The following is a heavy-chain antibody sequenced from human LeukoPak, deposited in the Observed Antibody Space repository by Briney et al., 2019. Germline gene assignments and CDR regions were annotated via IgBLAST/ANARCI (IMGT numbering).Heavy chain of an antibody. CDR2: ISAYNGNT. CDR1: GYTFTSYG. CDR3: AFSPYSDYGGNSVDY. V-gene: IGHV1-18*01. D-gene: IGHD4-23*01. Sequence: ASVKVSCKASGYTFTSYGISWVRQAPGQGLEWMGWISAYNGNTNYAQKLQGRVTMTTDTSTSTAYMELRSLRSDDTAVYYCAFSPYSDYGGNSVDYWGQGTLVTASS. J-gene: IGHJ4*02.